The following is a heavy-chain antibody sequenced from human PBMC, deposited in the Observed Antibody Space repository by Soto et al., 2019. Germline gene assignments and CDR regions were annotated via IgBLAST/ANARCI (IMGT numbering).Heavy chain of an antibody. D-gene: IGHD2-21*01. CDR1: GGTSRSYP. CDR3: ARSNSGNGNSYSPFDY. V-gene: IGHV1-69*01. Sequence: QVQLAQSGAEVKKPGSSVKVSCKASGGTSRSYPISWVRQAPGQGLEWMGGIIPMFGTANYAQKFQGRLTITADDPTSTAYMELSSLRSEDTAVYYCARSNSGNGNSYSPFDYWGQGTLVTVSS. CDR2: IIPMFGTA. J-gene: IGHJ4*02.